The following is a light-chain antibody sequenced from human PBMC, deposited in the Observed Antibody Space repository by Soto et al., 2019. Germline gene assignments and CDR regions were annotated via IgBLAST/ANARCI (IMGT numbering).Light chain of an antibody. CDR2: DAS. CDR3: QQRSKMPLT. J-gene: IGKJ5*01. Sequence: EIVLTQSPATLSLSPGETATLSCRASQSVRNYLAWYQQKPGQAPRLLIYDASNRATGIPARFSGTGSETDFTFSISSLVPEDFAIDYCQQRSKMPLTFGHGTRLEIK. V-gene: IGKV3-11*01. CDR1: QSVRNY.